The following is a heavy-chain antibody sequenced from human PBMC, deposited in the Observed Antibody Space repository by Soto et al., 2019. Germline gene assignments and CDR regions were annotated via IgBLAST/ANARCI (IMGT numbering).Heavy chain of an antibody. CDR3: ASTRRYCSGGSCYSGRYYYGMDV. J-gene: IGHJ6*02. CDR1: GYSFTSYW. V-gene: IGHV5-10-1*01. CDR2: IDPSDSYT. Sequence: PGESLKISCKGSGYSFTSYWISWVRQMPGKGLEWMGRIDPSDSYTNYSPSFQGHVTISADKSISTAYLQWSSLKASDTAMYYCASTRRYCSGGSCYSGRYYYGMDVWGQGTTVTVSS. D-gene: IGHD2-15*01.